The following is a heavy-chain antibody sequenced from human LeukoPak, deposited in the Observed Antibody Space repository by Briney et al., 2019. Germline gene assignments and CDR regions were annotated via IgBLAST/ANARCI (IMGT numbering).Heavy chain of an antibody. J-gene: IGHJ5*02. CDR1: GFTFSSYG. CDR2: IWYGGSKK. V-gene: IGHV3-33*01. D-gene: IGHD3-3*01. CDR3: ARAGNDFWSGYYPNWFDP. Sequence: GGSLRLSCAASGFTFSSYGMHWVRQAPGKGLEWVAVIWYGGSKKYYADSVKGRFTISRDNSKNTLYLQMNSLRAEDTAVYYCARAGNDFWSGYYPNWFDPWGQGTLVTVSS.